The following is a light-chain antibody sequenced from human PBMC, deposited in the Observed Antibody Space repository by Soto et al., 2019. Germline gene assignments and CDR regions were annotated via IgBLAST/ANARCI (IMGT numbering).Light chain of an antibody. V-gene: IGLV2-14*03. J-gene: IGLJ2*01. CDR2: DVN. CDR3: GSYTNSITLV. CDR1: SSDVGGYNY. Sequence: QSALTQPASVSGSPGQSITISCTGTSSDVGGYNYVSWYQHHPGKVPKLLIYDVNLRPPGISNRFSGSKSGNTASLTISGIQAYDEGYYYCGSYTNSITLVFGGGTQLTVL.